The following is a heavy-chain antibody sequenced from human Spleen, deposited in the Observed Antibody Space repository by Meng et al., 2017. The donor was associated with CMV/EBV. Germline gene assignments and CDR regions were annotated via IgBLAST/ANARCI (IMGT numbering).Heavy chain of an antibody. J-gene: IGHJ4*02. D-gene: IGHD6-19*01. CDR2: NNHGGST. V-gene: IGHV4-34*01. Sequence: GGSFSPYDWGWVRQAPGKGLEWIGKNNHGGSTFYNPSLKSRVTISLDMSKNQFSLGLTSMTAADTAVYYCARDSSGWYDGYFDSWGQGTLVTVSS. CDR3: ARDSSGWYDGYFDS. CDR1: GGSFSPYD.